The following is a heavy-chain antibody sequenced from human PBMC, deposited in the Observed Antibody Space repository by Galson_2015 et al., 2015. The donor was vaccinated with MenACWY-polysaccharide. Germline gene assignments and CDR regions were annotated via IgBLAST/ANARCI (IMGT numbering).Heavy chain of an antibody. CDR2: IGAGSHTI. Sequence: SLRLSCAASGFYLGSYSMNWVRQAPGKGLEWIAYIGAGSHTIFSADSVKGRFIVSRDEAKGELYLQMNGLRSDDTAVYYCARILEGAFDLWGQGTTVSVSS. J-gene: IGHJ3*01. D-gene: IGHD1-1*01. CDR3: ARILEGAFDL. V-gene: IGHV3-48*01. CDR1: GFYLGSYS.